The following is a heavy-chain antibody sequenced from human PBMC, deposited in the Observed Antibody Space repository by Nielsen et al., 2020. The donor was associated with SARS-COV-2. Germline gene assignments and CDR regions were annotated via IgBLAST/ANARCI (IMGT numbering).Heavy chain of an antibody. Sequence: SETLSLTCAVFGGSVNTHAWWSWVRQAPGKALEWIGYFYYSGSTDYNPSLKSRVSISKDTSKNQFSLKLNSVTAADTAVYYCARGGYSYLYFDDWGQGTQVIVSS. V-gene: IGHV4-59*02. J-gene: IGHJ4*02. D-gene: IGHD5-18*01. CDR3: ARGGYSYLYFDD. CDR1: GGSVNTHAW. CDR2: FYYSGST.